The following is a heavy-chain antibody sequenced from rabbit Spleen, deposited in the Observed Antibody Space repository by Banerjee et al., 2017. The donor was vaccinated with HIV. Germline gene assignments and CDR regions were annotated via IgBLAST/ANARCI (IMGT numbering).Heavy chain of an antibody. CDR2: IYSASSGDT. J-gene: IGHJ4*01. D-gene: IGHD4-1*01. CDR1: GLPFNSGNY. CDR3: ARVSETSGWGEDL. Sequence: QEQLEESGGDLVKPGASLTLTCTASGLPFNSGNYMCWVRQAPGKGLEWLGCIYSASSGDTYYANWAKGRFTISKTSSTTVTLQMTSLTAADTATYFCARVSETSGWGEDLWGPGTLVTVS. V-gene: IGHV1S45*01.